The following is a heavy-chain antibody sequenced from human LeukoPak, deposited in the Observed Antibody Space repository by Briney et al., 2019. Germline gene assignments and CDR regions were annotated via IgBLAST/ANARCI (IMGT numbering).Heavy chain of an antibody. CDR3: ARRIVGATNWFDP. D-gene: IGHD1-26*01. J-gene: IGHJ5*02. V-gene: IGHV3-20*04. CDR1: GFIFDDYV. CDR2: INWNGGST. Sequence: GGSLRLSCAASGFIFDDYVMSWVRQAPGKGLEWVSGINWNGGSTGYADSVKGRFTISRDNAKNSLYLQMNSLRAEDTALYYCARRIVGATNWFDPWGQGTLVTVSS.